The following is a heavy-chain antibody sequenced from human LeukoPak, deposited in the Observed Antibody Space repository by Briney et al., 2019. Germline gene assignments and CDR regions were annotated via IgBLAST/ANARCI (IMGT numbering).Heavy chain of an antibody. J-gene: IGHJ4*02. D-gene: IGHD3-10*01. CDR1: GFTFSSYA. CDR2: ISGSGGST. Sequence: PGGSLRLSCAASGFTFSSYAMSWVRQAPGKGLEWVSAISGSGGSTYYADSVKGRFTISRDNSKNTLYLQMNSLRAEDTAVYYCAKDMVRGVIGNYFDYWGQGTLVTVSS. V-gene: IGHV3-23*01. CDR3: AKDMVRGVIGNYFDY.